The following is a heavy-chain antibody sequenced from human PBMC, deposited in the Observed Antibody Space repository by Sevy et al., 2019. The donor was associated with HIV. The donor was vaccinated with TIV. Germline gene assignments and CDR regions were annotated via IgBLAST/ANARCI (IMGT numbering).Heavy chain of an antibody. Sequence: SETLSLTCAVYGGSFSGYYWSWIRQPPGKGLEWIGEINHSGSTNYNPSLKSRVTISVDTSKNQFSLKLSSVTAADTAVYYCARVPYCSSTRCYLSYYYYGMDVWGQGTTVTVSS. V-gene: IGHV4-34*01. CDR3: ARVPYCSSTRCYLSYYYYGMDV. D-gene: IGHD2-2*01. CDR2: INHSGST. CDR1: GGSFSGYY. J-gene: IGHJ6*02.